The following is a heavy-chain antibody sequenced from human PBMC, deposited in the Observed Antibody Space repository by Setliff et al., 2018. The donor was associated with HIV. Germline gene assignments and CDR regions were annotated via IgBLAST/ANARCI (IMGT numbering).Heavy chain of an antibody. V-gene: IGHV1-69*05. D-gene: IGHD3-10*01. CDR1: GGTFSSYA. J-gene: IGHJ3*02. CDR3: ARAGRGLWFGEVAFDI. Sequence: SVKVSCKASGGTFSSYAISWVRRAPGQGLEWMGGIIPIFGTANYAQKFQGRVTITTDESTSTAYMELSSLRSEDTAVYYCARAGRGLWFGEVAFDIWGQGTMVTVSS. CDR2: IIPIFGTA.